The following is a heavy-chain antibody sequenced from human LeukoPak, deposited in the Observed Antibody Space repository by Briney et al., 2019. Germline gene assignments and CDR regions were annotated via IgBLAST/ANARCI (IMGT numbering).Heavy chain of an antibody. J-gene: IGHJ6*03. CDR1: GYSFTGYN. D-gene: IGHD6-13*01. CDR2: INPHSGGT. V-gene: IGHV1-2*06. CDR3: ARSGNLIAASVTKDYYYYMDV. Sequence: ASVKVPCKASGYSFTGYNIHWVRQAPGQGLEWMGRINPHSGGTRFAQKFQDRITMTIDKSDNTVYMELNSVTSGHTAVYFCARSGNLIAASVTKDYYYYMDVWGKGITVTVSS.